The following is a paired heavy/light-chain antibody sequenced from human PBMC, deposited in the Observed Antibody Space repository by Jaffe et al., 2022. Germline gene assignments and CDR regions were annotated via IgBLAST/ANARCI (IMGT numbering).Heavy chain of an antibody. CDR1: GGSIINYY. CDR3: ARDLSWFDP. Sequence: QVQLQESGPGLVQPSETLSLTCTVSGGSIINYYWSWIRQPPGKGLEWIGYIYYSGSTNYNPSLKSRVTISVDTSKNQFSLKLNSVTAADTAVYYCARDLSWFDPWGQGTLVTVSS. J-gene: IGHJ5*02. V-gene: IGHV4-59*01. CDR2: IYYSGST.
Light chain of an antibody. V-gene: IGKV1-12*01. CDR2: AAS. CDR3: EQASSFPRT. J-gene: IGKJ2*01. Sequence: DIQMTQSPSSVSASVGDRVTITCRASQGISSSLAWYQQKPGKAPKLLIYAASTLLSGVPSRFSGSGSETNFTLTISSLQPEDFATYYCEQASSFPRTFGQGTRLEIK. CDR1: QGISSS.